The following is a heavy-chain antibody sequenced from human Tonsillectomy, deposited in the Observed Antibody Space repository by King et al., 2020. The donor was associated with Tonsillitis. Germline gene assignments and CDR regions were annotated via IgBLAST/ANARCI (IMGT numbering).Heavy chain of an antibody. V-gene: IGHV3-30*18. Sequence: VQLVESGGSVVQPGRSLRLSCAASGFTFSTYGMHWVRQAPGKGLEWVAVVLYDGTNTYYADSVKGRFTISRDNAKNTVYLQMNSLRAEDTAVYYCSKNLGYYDSSGYSNPDYWGQGTLVTVSS. J-gene: IGHJ4*02. CDR2: VLYDGTNT. CDR3: SKNLGYYDSSGYSNPDY. D-gene: IGHD3-22*01. CDR1: GFTFSTYG.